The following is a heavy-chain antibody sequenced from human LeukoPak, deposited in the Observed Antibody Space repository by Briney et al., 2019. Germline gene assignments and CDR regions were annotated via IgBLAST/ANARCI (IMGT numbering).Heavy chain of an antibody. CDR1: GDSISSTTDS. J-gene: IGHJ6*04. CDR3: ARAPVSTAYLHYYSMDV. V-gene: IGHV4-39*07. D-gene: IGHD3-16*01. Sequence: SETLSLTCTVSGDSISSTTDSWGWIRQSPGKGLEWIGSIYSSGQSHYKVSLRSRVTMSVDTSKNLFSLKLTSVTAADTAVYYCARAPVSTAYLHYYSMDVWGKGTMVTVSS. CDR2: IYSSGQS.